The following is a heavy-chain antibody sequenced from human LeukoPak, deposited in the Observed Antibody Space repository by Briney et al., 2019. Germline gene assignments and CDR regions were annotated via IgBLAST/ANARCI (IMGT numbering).Heavy chain of an antibody. J-gene: IGHJ2*01. Sequence: SETLSLTCTVSGGSISSYYWSWIRQPPGKGLEWIGYIYTSGSTNYNPSLKSRVTISVGTSKNQFSLKLSPVTAADTAVYYCAGFGDCYNYWNWYFDLWGRGTLVTVSS. CDR1: GGSISSYY. D-gene: IGHD5-24*01. CDR3: AGFGDCYNYWNWYFDL. CDR2: IYTSGST. V-gene: IGHV4-4*09.